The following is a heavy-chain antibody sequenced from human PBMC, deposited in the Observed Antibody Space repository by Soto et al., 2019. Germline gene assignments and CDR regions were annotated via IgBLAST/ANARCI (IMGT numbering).Heavy chain of an antibody. CDR3: ARVDMATIIYYFDY. Sequence: SETLSLTCTVSGGSISSGDYYWSWIRQPPGKGLEWIGYIYYSGSTYYNPSLKSRVTISVDTSKNQFSLKLSSVTAADTAVYYCARVDMATIIYYFDYWAQGTLVTVSS. D-gene: IGHD5-12*01. V-gene: IGHV4-30-4*01. CDR1: GGSISSGDYY. CDR2: IYYSGST. J-gene: IGHJ4*02.